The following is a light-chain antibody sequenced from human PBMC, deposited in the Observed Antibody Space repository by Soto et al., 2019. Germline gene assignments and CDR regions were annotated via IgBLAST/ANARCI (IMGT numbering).Light chain of an antibody. CDR1: QSISSD. J-gene: IGKJ1*01. CDR3: QQYNNWTPWT. CDR2: GAS. V-gene: IGKV3-15*01. Sequence: EVVMTQSPATLSVSPGERATLSCRASQSISSDLAWYQQKPGQAPRLLIYGASTRASDIPARFSGSGSGTEFTLTISRLQSEDFEVYYCQQYNNWTPWTFGQGTKVDIK.